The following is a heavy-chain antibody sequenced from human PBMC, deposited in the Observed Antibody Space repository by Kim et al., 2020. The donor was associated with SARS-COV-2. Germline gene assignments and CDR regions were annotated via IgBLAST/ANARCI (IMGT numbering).Heavy chain of an antibody. V-gene: IGHV4-31*03. Sequence: SETRSLTCSVSGGSIRSGGKFWTWIRQHPAKGLEWIGYISYSGNSHYSPSLRSRVSISLQTSENQFSLELTSLTAADTAVYYCARGQPLDYWGQGILVTVSS. CDR3: ARGQPLDY. CDR2: ISYSGNS. D-gene: IGHD2-2*01. CDR1: GGSIRSGGKF. J-gene: IGHJ4*02.